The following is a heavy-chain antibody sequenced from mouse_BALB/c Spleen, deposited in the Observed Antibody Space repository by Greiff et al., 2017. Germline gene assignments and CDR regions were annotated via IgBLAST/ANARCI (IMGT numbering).Heavy chain of an antibody. V-gene: IGHV5-9*03. Sequence: DVQLVESGGGLVKPGGSLKLSCAASGFTFSSYTMSWVRQTPEKRLEWVATISSGGGNTYYPDSVKGRFTISRDNAKNNLYLQMSSLRSEDTALYYCAREVFAYWGQGTLVTVSA. J-gene: IGHJ3*01. CDR2: ISSGGGNT. CDR1: GFTFSSYT. CDR3: AREVFAY.